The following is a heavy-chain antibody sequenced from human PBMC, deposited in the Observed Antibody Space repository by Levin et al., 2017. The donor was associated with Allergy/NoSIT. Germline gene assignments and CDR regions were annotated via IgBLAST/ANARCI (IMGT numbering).Heavy chain of an antibody. Sequence: GGSLRLSCAASGFTFSSYAMSWVRQAPGKGLEWVSAISGSGGSTYYADSVKGRFTISRDNSKNTLYLQMNSLRAEDTAVYYCAKEAYYGSGPLYWGIGYWGQGTLVTVSS. V-gene: IGHV3-23*01. D-gene: IGHD3-10*01. CDR2: ISGSGGST. CDR1: GFTFSSYA. CDR3: AKEAYYGSGPLYWGIGY. J-gene: IGHJ4*02.